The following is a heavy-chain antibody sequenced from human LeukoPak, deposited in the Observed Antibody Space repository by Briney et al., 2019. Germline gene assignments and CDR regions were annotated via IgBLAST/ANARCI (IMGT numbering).Heavy chain of an antibody. CDR2: ISSGSSTI. CDR1: GFIFSSYS. Sequence: GGSLRLSCAASGFIFSSYSMNWVRQAPGKGLEWVSFISSGSSTIYYADSVKGRLTISRDNAKNSLYLQMNSLRDEDTAVYYCARDPSYGDYVGLDYWGQGTLVTVSS. V-gene: IGHV3-48*02. CDR3: ARDPSYGDYVGLDY. J-gene: IGHJ4*02. D-gene: IGHD4-17*01.